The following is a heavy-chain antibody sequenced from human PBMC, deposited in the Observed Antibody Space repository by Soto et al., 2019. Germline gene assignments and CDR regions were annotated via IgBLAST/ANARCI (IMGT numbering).Heavy chain of an antibody. CDR1: GFTFTSSA. Sequence: SVKVSCKASGFTFTSSAMQWVRQARGQRLEWIGWIVVGSGNTNYAQKFQERVTITRDMSTSTAYMELSSLRSEDTAVYYCAAYGVLRFLEWESYPGAFDIWGQGTMVTVSS. J-gene: IGHJ3*02. V-gene: IGHV1-58*02. CDR2: IVVGSGNT. D-gene: IGHD3-3*01. CDR3: AAYGVLRFLEWESYPGAFDI.